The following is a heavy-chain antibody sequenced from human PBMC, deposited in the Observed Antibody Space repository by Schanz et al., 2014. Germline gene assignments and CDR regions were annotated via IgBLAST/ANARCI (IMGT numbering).Heavy chain of an antibody. CDR1: GYIFSSYA. J-gene: IGHJ4*02. CDR3: ARDRVQYSSGWYSDS. Sequence: QLVQSGSEFRKPGASVKVSCKASGYIFSSYAIHWVRQAPGQGLEWMGWINPTTGNPGYAQGFTGRFVFSFDTSVSTAYLQISGLKAEDTAVYYCARDRVQYSSGWYSDSWGQGTLVTVSS. D-gene: IGHD6-19*01. V-gene: IGHV7-4-1*02. CDR2: INPTTGNP.